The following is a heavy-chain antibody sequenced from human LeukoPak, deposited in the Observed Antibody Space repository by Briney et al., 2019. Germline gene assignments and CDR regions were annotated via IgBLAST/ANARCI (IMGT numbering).Heavy chain of an antibody. CDR3: AGGSYSYYSDY. D-gene: IGHD1-26*01. V-gene: IGHV4-34*01. Sequence: SETLSLTCAVYGGSFSGYYWSWIRQPPGKGLEWIGEINHSGSTNYNPSLKSRVTISVDTSKNQFSLKLSSVTAADTAVYYCAGGSYSYYSDYWGQGTLVTVSS. J-gene: IGHJ4*02. CDR1: GGSFSGYY. CDR2: INHSGST.